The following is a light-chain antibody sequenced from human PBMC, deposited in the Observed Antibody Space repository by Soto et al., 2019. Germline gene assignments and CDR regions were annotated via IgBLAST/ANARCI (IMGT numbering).Light chain of an antibody. V-gene: IGKV3-20*01. CDR2: GAS. Sequence: EIVLTRSPGTLSLSPGERATLSCRARQSISSSYLAWYQQKPGQAPRLLIYGASSRAVGIPDNFSGSGSGTDFTLTISRLEPEDFAVYYGQQYGTSPWTFGQGTKVEIK. CDR1: QSISSSY. CDR3: QQYGTSPWT. J-gene: IGKJ1*01.